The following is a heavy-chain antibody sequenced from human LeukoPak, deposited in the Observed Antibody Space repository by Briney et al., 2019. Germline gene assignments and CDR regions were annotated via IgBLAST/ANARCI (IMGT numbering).Heavy chain of an antibody. CDR1: GFKSFNYG. J-gene: IGHJ4*02. Sequence: PGGSLRLSCAASGFKSFNYGMHWVRQAPGKGLDWVADIWYDGSLKYYADSVKGRFTISRDNPKNTLYLQMNSLRAEDTAIYYCAKVVQYTASTGTGLDYWGRGTLVTVSS. CDR2: IWYDGSLK. CDR3: AKVVQYTASTGTGLDY. D-gene: IGHD1-1*01. V-gene: IGHV3-33*06.